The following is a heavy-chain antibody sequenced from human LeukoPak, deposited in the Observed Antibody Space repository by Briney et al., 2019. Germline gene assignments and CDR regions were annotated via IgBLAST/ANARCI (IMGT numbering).Heavy chain of an antibody. CDR3: AASSPQNWKTHEY. CDR2: FEPEDGET. Sequence: ASVKVSCKVSGHTLIALSMHWVRQAPGKGIEWLGGFEPEDGETIYAQQFQGRVTMTEDTSTDTAYMELSSLRSEDTAVYYCAASSPQNWKTHEYWGQGTLITVSS. CDR1: GHTLIALS. V-gene: IGHV1-24*01. J-gene: IGHJ4*02. D-gene: IGHD1-1*01.